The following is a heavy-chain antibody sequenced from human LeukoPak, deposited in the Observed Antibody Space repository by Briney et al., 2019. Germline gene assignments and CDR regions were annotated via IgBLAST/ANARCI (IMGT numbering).Heavy chain of an antibody. D-gene: IGHD3-22*01. V-gene: IGHV4-59*02. CDR2: IYFSGNT. J-gene: IGHJ6*03. Sequence: SETLSLTCTVSRGSVTSYYWSWIRQPPGKGLEWIGDIYFSGNTKYNPSLQSRVTISLDTSQNQFSLRLRSVTAADTAVYYCTRGSIAYYYMDVWGKGTTVTISS. CDR1: RGSVTSYY. CDR3: TRGSIAYYYMDV.